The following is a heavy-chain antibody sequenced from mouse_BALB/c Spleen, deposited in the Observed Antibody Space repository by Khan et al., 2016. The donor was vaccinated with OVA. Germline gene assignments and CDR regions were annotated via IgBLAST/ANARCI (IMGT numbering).Heavy chain of an antibody. D-gene: IGHD1-2*01. CDR1: GFTFSDYG. CDR3: ARGGGTAPFAY. CDR2: ISDLAYTI. V-gene: IGHV5-15*02. Sequence: EVDLVESGGGLVQPGGSRKLSCAASGFTFSDYGMAWVRQAPGKGPEWVAFISDLAYTIYYADTVTGRFTLSRANATHTLYLEMSSLRSEDTAIYYCARGGGTAPFAYWGLGTLVTVSA. J-gene: IGHJ3*01.